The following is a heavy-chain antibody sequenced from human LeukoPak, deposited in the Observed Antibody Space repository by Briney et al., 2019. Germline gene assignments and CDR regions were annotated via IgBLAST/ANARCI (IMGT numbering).Heavy chain of an antibody. Sequence: PGGSLRLSCAASGFTFSSYSMNWVRQAPGKGLEWVSSISSSSTYIHYAGSVKGRFTISRDNAKNSLFLQMNSLRAEDTAVYYCARDKGTEGLLPRGDWYFDLWGRGTLVTVSS. CDR2: ISSSSTYI. D-gene: IGHD3-3*01. V-gene: IGHV3-21*01. CDR3: ARDKGTEGLLPRGDWYFDL. CDR1: GFTFSSYS. J-gene: IGHJ2*01.